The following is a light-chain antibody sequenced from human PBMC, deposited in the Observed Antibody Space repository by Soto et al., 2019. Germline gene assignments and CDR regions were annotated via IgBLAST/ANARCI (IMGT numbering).Light chain of an antibody. CDR1: SSNIGSNT. J-gene: IGLJ2*01. V-gene: IGLV1-44*01. CDR2: SNN. CDR3: AAWDDSLNVVV. Sequence: QSVLTQPPSASGTPGQRVTIXCSGSSSNIGSNTVNWYQQLPGTDPKLLIYSNNQRPSGVPDRFSGSKSGTSASLAISGLQSEDEADYYCAAWDDSLNVVVFGGGTKVTVL.